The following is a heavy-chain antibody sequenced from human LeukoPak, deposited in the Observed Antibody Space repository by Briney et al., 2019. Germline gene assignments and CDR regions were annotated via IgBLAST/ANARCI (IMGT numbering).Heavy chain of an antibody. Sequence: GGSLRLSCTASGFTFGDYAMSWVRQAPGKGLEWVGFIRSKAYGGTTEYAASVKGRFTISRDDSKSIAYLQMNSLKTEDTAVYYRTRGHSNSLYQGAFYILGPGTMVTVPS. CDR2: IRSKAYGGTT. V-gene: IGHV3-49*04. CDR1: GFTFGDYA. D-gene: IGHD6-13*01. CDR3: TRGHSNSLYQGAFYI. J-gene: IGHJ3*02.